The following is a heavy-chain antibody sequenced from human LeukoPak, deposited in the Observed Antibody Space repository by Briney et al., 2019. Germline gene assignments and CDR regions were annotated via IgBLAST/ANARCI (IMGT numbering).Heavy chain of an antibody. CDR2: ISGSGGST. CDR3: ATKRDILTGYLPFDY. V-gene: IGHV3-23*01. CDR1: GFTFSSYA. J-gene: IGHJ4*02. D-gene: IGHD3-9*01. Sequence: PGGSLRLSCAASGFTFSSYAMSWVRQAPGKGLEWVSAISGSGGSTYYADSVKGRFTISRDNSKNTLYLQMNSLRAEDTAVYYCATKRDILTGYLPFDYWGRGTLVTVSS.